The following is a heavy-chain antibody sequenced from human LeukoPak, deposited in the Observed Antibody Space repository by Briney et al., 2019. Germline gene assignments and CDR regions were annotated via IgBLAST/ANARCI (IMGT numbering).Heavy chain of an antibody. Sequence: TSETLSLTCTVSGGSISSNNYYWGWIRQPPGKGLEWLGSMSYTWNTYNNPSLKSRVTISVDMSKNQFSLRLSSVTAADTAVYFCTRGPQGSSTWYPIWGQGTMVTVSS. D-gene: IGHD6-13*01. J-gene: IGHJ3*02. CDR1: GGSISSNNYY. V-gene: IGHV4-39*01. CDR3: TRGPQGSSTWYPI. CDR2: MSYTWNT.